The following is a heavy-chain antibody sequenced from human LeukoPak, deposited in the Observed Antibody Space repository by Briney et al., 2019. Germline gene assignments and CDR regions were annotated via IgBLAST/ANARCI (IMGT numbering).Heavy chain of an antibody. CDR1: GFTFSSYA. CDR2: ISGSGGST. J-gene: IGHJ6*02. Sequence: PGGSLRLSCAASGFTFSSYAMSWVRQAPGKGLEWVSAISGSGGSTYYADSVKGRFTISRDNSKNTLYLQMNSLRAEDTAVYYCAREGGRYIPREGYYYGMDVWGQGTTVTVSS. V-gene: IGHV3-23*01. D-gene: IGHD5-18*01. CDR3: AREGGRYIPREGYYYGMDV.